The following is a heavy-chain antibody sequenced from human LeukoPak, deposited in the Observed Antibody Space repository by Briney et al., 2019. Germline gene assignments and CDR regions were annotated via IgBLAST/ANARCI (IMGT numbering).Heavy chain of an antibody. D-gene: IGHD6-13*01. V-gene: IGHV5-10-1*01. Sequence: GESLKISCKGSEYSFTSYWISWVRQMPGKGLEWMGRIDPSDSYTNYSPSFQGHVSISADKSANTAYPQWRSLQASDTAMYYCARHRVAAAGNWFDPWGQGTLVTVSS. CDR2: IDPSDSYT. CDR3: ARHRVAAAGNWFDP. J-gene: IGHJ5*02. CDR1: EYSFTSYW.